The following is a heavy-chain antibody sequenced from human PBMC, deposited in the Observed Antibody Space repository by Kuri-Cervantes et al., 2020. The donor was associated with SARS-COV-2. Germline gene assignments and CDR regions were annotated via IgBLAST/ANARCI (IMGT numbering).Heavy chain of an antibody. V-gene: IGHV4-39*07. J-gene: IGHJ3*02. CDR3: ARVARFLEWTPSPFAFDI. CDR2: ISYSGST. D-gene: IGHD3-3*01. Sequence: SETLSLTCSVSGGSISSSSYYWGWIRQPPGKGLEWVGSISYSGSTYYNPSLKSRVTISVDTSKNQFSLKLSSVTAADTAVYYCARVARFLEWTPSPFAFDIWGQGTMVTVSS. CDR1: GGSISSSSYY.